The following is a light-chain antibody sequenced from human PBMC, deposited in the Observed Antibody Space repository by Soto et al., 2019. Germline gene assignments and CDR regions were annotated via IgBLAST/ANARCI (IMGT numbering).Light chain of an antibody. V-gene: IGLV1-44*01. CDR2: SND. CDR3: AAWDDSLNGLDV. Sequence: QAVLTQPPSASGTPGQRVTISCSGSRCNIGSNNVAWYQQLQGTAPKPIIYSNDKRPSGVPDRFSGYKSGTSASLAISGLRSEDEADYYCAAWDDSLNGLDVLGPGTKVTVL. J-gene: IGLJ1*01. CDR1: RCNIGSNN.